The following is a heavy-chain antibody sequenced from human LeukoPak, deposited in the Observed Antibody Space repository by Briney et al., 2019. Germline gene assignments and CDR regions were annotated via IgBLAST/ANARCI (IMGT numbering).Heavy chain of an antibody. D-gene: IGHD2-2*01. V-gene: IGHV4-59*12. CDR2: IYYSGST. CDR3: ARDRGCSSTSCQPYYFDY. CDR1: GGSISSYY. Sequence: SETLSLTCTVSGGSISSYYWSWIRQPPGKGLGWIGYIYYSGSTNYNPSLKSRITMSVDTSKNHFSLKLSSMTAADTAVYYCARDRGCSSTSCQPYYFDYWGQGTLVTVSS. J-gene: IGHJ4*02.